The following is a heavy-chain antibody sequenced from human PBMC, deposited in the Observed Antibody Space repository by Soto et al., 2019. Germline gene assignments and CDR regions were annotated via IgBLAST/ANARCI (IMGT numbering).Heavy chain of an antibody. Sequence: ASVKVSCKASGYTFTSYGISWVRQAPGQGLEWMGWISAYNGNTNYAQKLQGRVTMTTDTSTSTAYMELRSLRSDDTAVYYCARDVPAALPEDYYYGMDVWGQGTTVTVSS. CDR1: GYTFTSYG. D-gene: IGHD2-2*01. CDR3: ARDVPAALPEDYYYGMDV. V-gene: IGHV1-18*01. CDR2: ISAYNGNT. J-gene: IGHJ6*02.